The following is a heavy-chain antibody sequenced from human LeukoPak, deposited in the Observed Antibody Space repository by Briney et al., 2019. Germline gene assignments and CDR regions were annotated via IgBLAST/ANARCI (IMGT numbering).Heavy chain of an antibody. J-gene: IGHJ4*02. CDR2: ISGSGGST. D-gene: IGHD1-26*01. V-gene: IGHV3-23*01. CDR3: AKDSVSGSYADFDY. Sequence: GGSLRLSCAASGFTFSSYAMSWVRRTPGKGLEWVSAISGSGGSTYYADSVKGRFTISRDNSKNTLYLQMNSLRAEDTAVYYCAKDSVSGSYADFDYWGQGTLVTVSS. CDR1: GFTFSSYA.